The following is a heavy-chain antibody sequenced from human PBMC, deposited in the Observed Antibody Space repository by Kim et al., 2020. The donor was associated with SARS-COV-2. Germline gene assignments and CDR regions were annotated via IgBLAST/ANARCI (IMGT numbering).Heavy chain of an antibody. Sequence: GGSLRLSCTASGFTFGDYAMSWFRQAPGKGLEWVGFIRSKAYGGTTEYAASVKGRFTISRDDSKSIAYLQMNSLKTEDTAVYYCTRAPTVLWFGELPPPYYFDYWGQGTLVTVSS. CDR2: IRSKAYGGTT. CDR3: TRAPTVLWFGELPPPYYFDY. J-gene: IGHJ4*02. CDR1: GFTFGDYA. D-gene: IGHD3-10*01. V-gene: IGHV3-49*03.